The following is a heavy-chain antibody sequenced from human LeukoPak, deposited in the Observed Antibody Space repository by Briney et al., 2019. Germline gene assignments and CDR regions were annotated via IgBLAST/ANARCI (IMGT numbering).Heavy chain of an antibody. V-gene: IGHV4-61*02. Sequence: SSETLSLTCTVSGGSISSGSYYWSWIRQPAGKGLERIGRIYTSGSTNYNPSLKSRVTISVDTSKNQFSLKLSSVTAADTAVYYCARELGYCSSTSCYLDPWGQGTLVTVSS. CDR2: IYTSGST. D-gene: IGHD2-2*01. J-gene: IGHJ5*02. CDR3: ARELGYCSSTSCYLDP. CDR1: GGSISSGSYY.